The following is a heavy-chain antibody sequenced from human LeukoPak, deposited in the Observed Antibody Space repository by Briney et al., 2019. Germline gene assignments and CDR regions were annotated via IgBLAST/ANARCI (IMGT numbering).Heavy chain of an antibody. J-gene: IGHJ3*02. D-gene: IGHD2-21*02. CDR1: GGSVSSGSYY. CDR3: ASSEVAYCGGDCYSKAFDI. V-gene: IGHV4-61*01. CDR2: IYYSVST. Sequence: SETLSLTCTVSGGSVSSGSYYWSWIRQPPGKGMKWIGYIYYSVSTNYNPSLKSRVTISVDTSKYQFSLKLSSVTAADTAVYYCASSEVAYCGGDCYSKAFDIWGQGTMATVSS.